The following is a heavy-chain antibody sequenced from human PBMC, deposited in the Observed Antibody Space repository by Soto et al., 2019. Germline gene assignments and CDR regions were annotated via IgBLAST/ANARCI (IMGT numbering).Heavy chain of an antibody. CDR3: ARHDCISSSCYYYYYYGMDV. Sequence: QVQLVQAGAEVKKPGSPVKVSCKASGGTFSSYAISWVRQAPGQGLEWMGGIIPIFDTANYAQKFQGRVTITADESTSTAYMELSSLRSEDTAVYYCARHDCISSSCYYYYYYGMDVWGQGTTVTVSS. CDR1: GGTFSSYA. J-gene: IGHJ6*02. V-gene: IGHV1-69*12. D-gene: IGHD2-15*01. CDR2: IIPIFDTA.